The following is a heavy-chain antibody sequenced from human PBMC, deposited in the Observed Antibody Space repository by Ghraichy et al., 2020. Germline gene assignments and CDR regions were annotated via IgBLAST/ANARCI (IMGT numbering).Heavy chain of an antibody. Sequence: SGPTLVKPTQSLTLTCTFSGFSLTTDGMCVSWIRQPPGKALEWLAVIDWDDNKYYNTSLKTRLAISKDTSKNQVVLTMTNVDPVDTARYYCARIRSFSYGQYFEFWGQGTLVTVSS. CDR2: IDWDDNK. D-gene: IGHD3-9*01. CDR1: GFSLTTDGMC. J-gene: IGHJ4*02. V-gene: IGHV2-70*01. CDR3: ARIRSFSYGQYFEF.